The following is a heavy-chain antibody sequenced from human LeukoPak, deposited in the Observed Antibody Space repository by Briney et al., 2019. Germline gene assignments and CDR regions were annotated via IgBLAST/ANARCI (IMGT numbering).Heavy chain of an antibody. CDR2: IYYIGTT. V-gene: IGHV4-59*01. Sequence: SETLSLTCTVSRGSISPYYWSWIRQSPGKGLEWIGYIYYIGTTNYNPSLQSRVTMSVDTSTNQFALNLASVTAADTAVYYCARGGFESCSAGSCLLGNYWGQGILVAVSS. D-gene: IGHD2-15*01. CDR3: ARGGFESCSAGSCLLGNY. J-gene: IGHJ4*02. CDR1: RGSISPYY.